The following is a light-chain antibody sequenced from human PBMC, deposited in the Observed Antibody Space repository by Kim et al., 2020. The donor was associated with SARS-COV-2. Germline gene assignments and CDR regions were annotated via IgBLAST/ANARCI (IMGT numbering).Light chain of an antibody. J-gene: IGKJ2*03. Sequence: LPPGERAPLSCRASQSVSSSYLAWYQQKPGQAPRLLIYGASSRATGIPDRFSGSGSGTDFTLTISRLEPEDFAVYYCQQYGSSAMSFGQGTKLEI. CDR1: QSVSSSY. CDR2: GAS. V-gene: IGKV3-20*01. CDR3: QQYGSSAMS.